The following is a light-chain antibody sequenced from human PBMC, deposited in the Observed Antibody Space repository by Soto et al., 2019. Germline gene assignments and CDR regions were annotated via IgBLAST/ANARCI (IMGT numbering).Light chain of an antibody. J-gene: IGLJ1*01. CDR3: QSYDSSLSGSYV. Sequence: QSVLTQPPSVSGAPGQRVTISCTGSSSNIGAGYDVHWYQQLPGTAPKLLIYGNSNRPSGAPDRFSGSKSGTSASLAITGLQAEDEAYYYCQSYDSSLSGSYVFGTGTKVTVL. V-gene: IGLV1-40*01. CDR1: SSNIGAGYD. CDR2: GNS.